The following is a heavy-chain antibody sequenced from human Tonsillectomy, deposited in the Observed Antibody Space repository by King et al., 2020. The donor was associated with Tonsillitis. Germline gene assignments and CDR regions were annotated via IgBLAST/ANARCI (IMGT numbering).Heavy chain of an antibody. CDR1: GYTFTDYY. Sequence: QLVQSGAEVKKPGASVKVSCKASGYTFTDYYMYWVRQAPGQGLEWMGWINPNSGGTNYAQKFQGRVTMTRGTSISTVYMELSRLRSDDTAVYCCARITYDRGFDYWGQGTLVTVSS. D-gene: IGHD3-22*01. V-gene: IGHV1-2*02. J-gene: IGHJ4*02. CDR3: ARITYDRGFDY. CDR2: INPNSGGT.